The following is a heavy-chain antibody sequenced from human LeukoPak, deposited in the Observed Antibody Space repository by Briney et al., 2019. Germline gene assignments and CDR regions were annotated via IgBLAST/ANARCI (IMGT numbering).Heavy chain of an antibody. CDR2: INPDGSTT. J-gene: IGHJ4*02. CDR3: ARGKYYYDPLDY. D-gene: IGHD3-22*01. CDR1: GFTFGTYC. Sequence: GGSLTLSCAASGFTFGTYCMHWVRQGPGKGLVWVSRINPDGSTTTYAVSVNTRFTISRDNAKNTLDLHMSRLGAENTAVYYCARGKYYYDPLDYWGQGTLITVSS. V-gene: IGHV3-74*01.